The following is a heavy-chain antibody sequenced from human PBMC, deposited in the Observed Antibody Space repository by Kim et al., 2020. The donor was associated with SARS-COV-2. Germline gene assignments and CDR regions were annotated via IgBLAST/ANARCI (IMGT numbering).Heavy chain of an antibody. V-gene: IGHV3-43*01. Sequence: ADSVRSRFTLSRDNSKNSLYLQMNSLRSEDTAVYDCVKAYCGPDCVVGGDYWGQGILVTVSS. CDR3: VKAYCGPDCVVGGDY. D-gene: IGHD2-21*01. J-gene: IGHJ4*02.